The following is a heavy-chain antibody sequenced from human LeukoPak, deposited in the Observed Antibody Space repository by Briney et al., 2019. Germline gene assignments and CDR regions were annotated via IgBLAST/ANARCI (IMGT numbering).Heavy chain of an antibody. CDR1: GFTFSTSG. CDR3: AKGIVIVSDTGVDY. Sequence: GGSLRLSCAASGFTFSTSGMHWVRQAPGKGLEWVAFIRYDGSNKYYGDSVKGRFTISRDNSKNTLYLQMNSLRAEDTAVYYCAKGIVIVSDTGVDYWGQGTLVTVSS. CDR2: IRYDGSNK. J-gene: IGHJ4*02. V-gene: IGHV3-30*02. D-gene: IGHD2/OR15-2a*01.